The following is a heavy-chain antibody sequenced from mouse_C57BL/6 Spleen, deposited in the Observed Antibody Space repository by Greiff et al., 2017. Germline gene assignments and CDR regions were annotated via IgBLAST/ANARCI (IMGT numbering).Heavy chain of an antibody. CDR1: GYTFTSYW. CDR2: IYPSDSAT. CDR3: ARGLLAYYYAMDY. Sequence: QVQLQQPGAELVRPGSSVKLSCKASGYTFTSYWMHWVKQRPIQGLEWIGNIYPSDSATHYNQKFKDKATLTVDKSSSTAYMQLSSLTSEDSAVYYGARGLLAYYYAMDYWGQGTSVTVSS. D-gene: IGHD2-3*01. J-gene: IGHJ4*01. V-gene: IGHV1-52*01.